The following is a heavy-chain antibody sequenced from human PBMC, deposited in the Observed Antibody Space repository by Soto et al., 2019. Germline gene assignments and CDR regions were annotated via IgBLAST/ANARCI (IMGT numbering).Heavy chain of an antibody. D-gene: IGHD1-26*01. Sequence: ASVKVSCKASGYTFTGYYMHWVRQAPGQGLEWMGWINPNSGGTNYAQKFQGWVTMTRDTSISTAYMELSRLRSDDTAVYYCAREGLIYSGSYGDYYTFDYWGQGTLVTVSS. V-gene: IGHV1-2*04. CDR3: AREGLIYSGSYGDYYTFDY. J-gene: IGHJ4*02. CDR1: GYTFTGYY. CDR2: INPNSGGT.